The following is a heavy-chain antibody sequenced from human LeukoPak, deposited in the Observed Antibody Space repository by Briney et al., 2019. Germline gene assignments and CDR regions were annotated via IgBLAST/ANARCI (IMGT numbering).Heavy chain of an antibody. CDR3: ARDPGDGYNYGRYFDL. CDR1: GGSISSYY. Sequence: SETLSLTCTVSGGSISSYYWSWIRQPPGKGLEWIGYIYYSGSTNYNPSLKSRVTISVDTSKNQFSLKLSSVTAADTAVYYCARDPGDGYNYGRYFDLWGRGTLVTVSS. J-gene: IGHJ2*01. V-gene: IGHV4-59*01. CDR2: IYYSGST. D-gene: IGHD5-24*01.